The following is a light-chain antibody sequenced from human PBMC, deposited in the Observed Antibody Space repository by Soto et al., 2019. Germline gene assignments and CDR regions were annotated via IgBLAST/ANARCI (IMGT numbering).Light chain of an antibody. CDR1: QSVSSN. CDR2: GAS. CDR3: QQYNNWPRK. Sequence: EIVMTQSPATLSVSPGERATLSCRASQSVSSNLAWYQQKRGQAPRLLIYGASTRATGTPARFSGSGSGTEFTLTISSLQSEDFAVYYCQQYNNWPRKFGQGTKVDIK. V-gene: IGKV3-15*01. J-gene: IGKJ1*01.